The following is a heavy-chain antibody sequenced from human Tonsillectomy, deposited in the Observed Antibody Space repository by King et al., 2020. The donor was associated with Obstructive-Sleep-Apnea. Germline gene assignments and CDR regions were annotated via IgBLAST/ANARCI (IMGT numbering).Heavy chain of an antibody. CDR2: IKSKTDGGTT. CDR3: TTDSSSRWFGRYDY. CDR1: GFTFSNGW. D-gene: IGHD3-10*01. V-gene: IGHV3-15*02. Sequence: VQLVESGGALVKPGGSLRLACEASGFTFSNGWMSWVRQAPGKGLEWVGRIKSKTDGGTTDYAAPVGGRFTMPRDDSKDTLYLQMNSLQIEDTAMYYCTTDSSSRWFGRYDYWGQGTLVTVSS. J-gene: IGHJ4*02.